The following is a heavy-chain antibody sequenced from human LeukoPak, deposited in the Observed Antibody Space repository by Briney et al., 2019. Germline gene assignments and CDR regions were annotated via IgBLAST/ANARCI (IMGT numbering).Heavy chain of an antibody. CDR2: IYYSGST. D-gene: IGHD2-15*01. CDR3: ARDRGETYCSGGSCYRLGYGMDV. V-gene: IGHV4-59*01. Sequence: SETLSLTCTVSGGSISSYYWSCIRQPPGKGLEWIGYIYYSGSTNYNPSLRSRVTISVDTSKNQFSLKLSSVTAADTAVYYCARDRGETYCSGGSCYRLGYGMDVWGKGTTVTVSS. CDR1: GGSISSYY. J-gene: IGHJ6*04.